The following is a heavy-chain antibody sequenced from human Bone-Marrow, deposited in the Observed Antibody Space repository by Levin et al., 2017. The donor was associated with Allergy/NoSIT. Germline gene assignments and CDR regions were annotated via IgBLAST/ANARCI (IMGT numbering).Heavy chain of an antibody. CDR3: ARYFDPVSSDAFDL. CDR1: GFTFGDYY. CDR2: ISTTGTYT. Sequence: TPGGSLRLSCAASGFTFGDYYMNWIRQAPGKGLEWVAYISTTGTYTHYADSVKGRFAMSRDNANNSLYLQMNSLRAEDTAVYFCARYFDPVSSDAFDLWGQGTKVTVSS. D-gene: IGHD3-9*01. V-gene: IGHV3-11*03. J-gene: IGHJ3*01.